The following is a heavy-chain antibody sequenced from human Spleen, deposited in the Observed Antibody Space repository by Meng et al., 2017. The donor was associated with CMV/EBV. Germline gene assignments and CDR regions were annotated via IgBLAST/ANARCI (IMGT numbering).Heavy chain of an antibody. J-gene: IGHJ6*02. CDR2: ISSCGST. Sequence: SETLSLTCTVSGDSIISTSYYWDWIRQPPGKGLEWIGNISSCGSTNYNPSLKSRVTISVDTSKNQFSLRLSSVTAADTAVYYCARTGVRGMDVWGQGTTVTVSS. V-gene: IGHV4-39*01. D-gene: IGHD3-10*01. CDR1: GDSIISTSYY. CDR3: ARTGVRGMDV.